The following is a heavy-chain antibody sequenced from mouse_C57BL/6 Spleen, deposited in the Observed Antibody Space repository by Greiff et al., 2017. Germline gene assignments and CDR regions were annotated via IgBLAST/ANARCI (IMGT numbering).Heavy chain of an antibody. CDR3: ARNSNWDGRNYWYFDV. CDR1: GFSLTSYG. CDR2: IWSGGST. J-gene: IGHJ1*03. Sequence: QVQLKESGPGLVQPSQSLSITCTVSGFSLTSYGVHWVRQSPGKGLEWLGVIWSGGSTDYNAAFISRLSISKDNSKSQVFFKMNSLQADDTAIYXCARNSNWDGRNYWYFDVWGTGTTVTVSS. D-gene: IGHD4-1*01. V-gene: IGHV2-2*01.